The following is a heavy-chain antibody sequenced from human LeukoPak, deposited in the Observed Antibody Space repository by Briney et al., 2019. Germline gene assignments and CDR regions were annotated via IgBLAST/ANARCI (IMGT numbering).Heavy chain of an antibody. V-gene: IGHV1-24*01. J-gene: IGHJ4*02. Sequence: ASVKVFCKVSGYTLTELSMHWVRQAPGKGLEWMGGFDPEDGETIYAQKFQGRVTMTEDTSTDTAYMELSSLRSEDTAVYYCATRDGVAAADFDYWGQGTLVTVSS. D-gene: IGHD6-13*01. CDR3: ATRDGVAAADFDY. CDR1: GYTLTELS. CDR2: FDPEDGET.